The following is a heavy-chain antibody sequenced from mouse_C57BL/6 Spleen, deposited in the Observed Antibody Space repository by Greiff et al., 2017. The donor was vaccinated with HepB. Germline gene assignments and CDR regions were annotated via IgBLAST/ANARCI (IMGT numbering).Heavy chain of an antibody. V-gene: IGHV1-55*01. J-gene: IGHJ4*01. CDR1: GYTFTSYW. Sequence: VQLQQPGAELVKPGASVKMSCKASGYTFTSYWITWVKQRPGQGLEWIGDIYPGSGSTNYNEKFKSKATLTVDTSSSTAYMQLSSLTSEDSAVYYGARSDYGSSYDYAMDYWGQGTSVTVSS. CDR2: IYPGSGST. CDR3: ARSDYGSSYDYAMDY. D-gene: IGHD1-1*01.